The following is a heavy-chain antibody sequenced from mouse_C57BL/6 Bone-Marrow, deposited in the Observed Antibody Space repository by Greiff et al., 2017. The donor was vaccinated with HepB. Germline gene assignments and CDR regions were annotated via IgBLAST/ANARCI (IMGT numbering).Heavy chain of an antibody. J-gene: IGHJ2*01. CDR1: GYAFSSSW. V-gene: IGHV1-82*01. D-gene: IGHD2-10*02. CDR2: IYPGDGDT. CDR3: ARGGGYGNYGGGFDY. Sequence: QVQLQQSGPELVKPGASVKISCKASGYAFSSSWMNWVKQRPGKGLEWIGRIYPGDGDTNYNGKFKGKATLTVDKSSSTAHMELRSLTSEDSAVYYCARGGGYGNYGGGFDYWGQGTTLTVSS.